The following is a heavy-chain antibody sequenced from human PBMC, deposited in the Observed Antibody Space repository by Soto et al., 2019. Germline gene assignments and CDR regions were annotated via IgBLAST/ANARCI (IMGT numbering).Heavy chain of an antibody. CDR1: GGSVRDGCYY. D-gene: IGHD1-7*01. Sequence: SETLSLTCTVSGGSVRDGCYYWAWLRQPPGKGLEWIGHIYHSGSTIYNPSLKSRVTISIDTSKSQFSLNLNSMTAADTAVYYCAGYNWNYYFDPWGQGTLVTVSS. J-gene: IGHJ5*02. CDR3: AGYNWNYYFDP. V-gene: IGHV4-61*01. CDR2: IYHSGST.